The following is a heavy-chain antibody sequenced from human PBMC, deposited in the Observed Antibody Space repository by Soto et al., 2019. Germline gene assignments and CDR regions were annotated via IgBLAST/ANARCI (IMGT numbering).Heavy chain of an antibody. CDR1: GFTFSSYA. D-gene: IGHD2-2*01. V-gene: IGHV3-30-3*01. CDR2: ISYDGSNK. CDR3: AREVLVPAATPTFHY. Sequence: QVQLVESGGGVVQPGRSLRLSCAASGFTFSSYAMHWVRQAPGKGLEWVAVISYDGSNKYYADSVKGRFTISRDNSKNTLYLQMNCLRAEDTAVYYCAREVLVPAATPTFHYWGQGTLVTLSS. J-gene: IGHJ4*02.